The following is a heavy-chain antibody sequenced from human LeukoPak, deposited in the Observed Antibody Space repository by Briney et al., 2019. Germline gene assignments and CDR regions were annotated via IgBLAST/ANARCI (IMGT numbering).Heavy chain of an antibody. J-gene: IGHJ4*02. V-gene: IGHV3-23*01. CDR2: ISGSGGST. CDR3: AVAYSGSYDY. D-gene: IGHD1-26*01. Sequence: QPGGSLRLSCAASGFTFSSYAMSWVRQAPGKGLEWVSAISGSGGSTYYADSVKGRFTISRDNAKSPLYLQMNSLRAEDTAVYYCAVAYSGSYDYWGQGTLVTVSS. CDR1: GFTFSSYA.